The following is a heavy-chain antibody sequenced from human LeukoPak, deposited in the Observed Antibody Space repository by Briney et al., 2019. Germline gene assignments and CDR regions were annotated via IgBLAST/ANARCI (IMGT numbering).Heavy chain of an antibody. D-gene: IGHD2-15*01. CDR2: IFGSGDSP. CDR1: GFTFGSHA. J-gene: IGHJ4*02. V-gene: IGHV3-23*01. Sequence: GGSLRLSCGASGFTFGSHAMYWVRQAPGKGLEWVAGIFGSGDSPHYADSVKGRFTISRDNPRNTVYLQINSLRDDDTAVYYGGKTTVGYSSGQKPAWPVDFWGQGTLVTVSS. CDR3: GKTTVGYSSGQKPAWPVDF.